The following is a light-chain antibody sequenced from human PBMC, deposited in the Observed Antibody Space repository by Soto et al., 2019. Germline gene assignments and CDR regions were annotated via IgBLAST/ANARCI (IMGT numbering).Light chain of an antibody. J-gene: IGLJ2*01. CDR2: EVS. CDR3: SSYTSSSTLVV. CDR1: SSDVGTYNY. V-gene: IGLV2-14*01. Sequence: QSALTQPASVSGSPGQSITISCTGTSSDVGTYNYVSWYQQHPGKAPKLMIYEVSNRPSGVSNRFSGSKSGNTASLTISGLQAEDEGDYYCSSYTSSSTLVVFGGGTKVTVL.